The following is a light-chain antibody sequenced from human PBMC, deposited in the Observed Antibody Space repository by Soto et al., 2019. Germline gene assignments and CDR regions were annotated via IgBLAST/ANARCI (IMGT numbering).Light chain of an antibody. CDR2: DAS. CDR3: QQYNRYWT. Sequence: DIQMTQSPSTLSASVGDRVTITCRASQSITSWLAWYQQKPGKAPKLLIYDASSLENGVPSRFSGSGSGTVFNLTISSLQPDDYATYYCQQYNRYWTFGQGTKVEVK. V-gene: IGKV1-5*01. CDR1: QSITSW. J-gene: IGKJ1*01.